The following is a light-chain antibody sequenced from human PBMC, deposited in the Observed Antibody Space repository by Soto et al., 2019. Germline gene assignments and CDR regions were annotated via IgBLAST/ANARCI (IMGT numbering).Light chain of an antibody. CDR3: SSYASGNTYV. V-gene: IGLV2-14*01. Sequence: QSVLTQPASVSGSPGQSITTSCTGTDSDVGAYNYVSWYQQHPGKAPKLMISEVSNRPSGVSNRFSGSKSGNTASLTISGLQAEDESDYYCSSYASGNTYVFGSGTKVTVL. J-gene: IGLJ1*01. CDR2: EVS. CDR1: DSDVGAYNY.